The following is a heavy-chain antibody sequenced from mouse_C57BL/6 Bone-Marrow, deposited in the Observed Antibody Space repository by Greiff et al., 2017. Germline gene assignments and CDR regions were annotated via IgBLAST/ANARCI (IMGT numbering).Heavy chain of an antibody. CDR1: GYAFSSSW. CDR2: IYPGDGDT. J-gene: IGHJ2*01. V-gene: IGHV1-82*01. D-gene: IGHD1-1*01. CDR3: ARGAMTTVVATDFDY. Sequence: VQLQQSGPELVKPGASVKISCKASGYAFSSSWMNWVKQRPGKGLEWIGRIYPGDGDTNYNGKFKGKATLTADKSSSTAYMQLSSLTSEDSAVHFCARGAMTTVVATDFDYWGQGTTLTVSS.